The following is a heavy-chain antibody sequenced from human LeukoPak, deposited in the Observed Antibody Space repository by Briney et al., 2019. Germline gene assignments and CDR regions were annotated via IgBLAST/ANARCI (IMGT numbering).Heavy chain of an antibody. CDR2: ISGSGGST. D-gene: IGHD2-15*01. J-gene: IGHJ4*02. Sequence: GGSLRLSCAASGFTFSSYAMSWVRQAPGKGLEWVSAISGSGGSTYYADSVKGRFTISRDNSKNTLYLQMNSLRAEDTAVYYCAKESDVVAVAVTFYYFDYWGQGTLVTVSS. CDR1: GFTFSSYA. CDR3: AKESDVVAVAVTFYYFDY. V-gene: IGHV3-23*01.